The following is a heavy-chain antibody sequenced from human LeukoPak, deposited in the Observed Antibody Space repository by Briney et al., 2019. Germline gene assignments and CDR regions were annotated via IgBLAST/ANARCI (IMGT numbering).Heavy chain of an antibody. V-gene: IGHV4-31*03. J-gene: IGHJ4*02. CDR1: GGSISSGGYY. CDR3: ARSVGTYYYDSSGYYHGGYFDY. D-gene: IGHD3-22*01. Sequence: SQTLSLTCTVSGGSISSGGYYWSWIRQHPGKGLEWIGYIYYSGSTYYNPSLKSRVTISVDTSKNQFSLKLSSVTAADTAVYYCARSVGTYYYDSSGYYHGGYFDYWGQGTLVTVSS. CDR2: IYYSGST.